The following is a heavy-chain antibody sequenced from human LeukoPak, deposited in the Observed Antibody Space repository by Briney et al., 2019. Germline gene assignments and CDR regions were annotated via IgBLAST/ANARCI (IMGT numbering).Heavy chain of an antibody. Sequence: SQTLSLTCAVYGGSLSDHYWSWFRQHPGKGLERIGEINPRGSTIYNPSLKSRVTISVDTSKYQFSLNPSSVTAADTAVYYCAREPGYCSGGSCYGGWFDPWGQGTLVTVSS. CDR1: GGSLSDHY. D-gene: IGHD2-15*01. CDR2: INPRGST. V-gene: IGHV4-34*01. CDR3: AREPGYCSGGSCYGGWFDP. J-gene: IGHJ5*02.